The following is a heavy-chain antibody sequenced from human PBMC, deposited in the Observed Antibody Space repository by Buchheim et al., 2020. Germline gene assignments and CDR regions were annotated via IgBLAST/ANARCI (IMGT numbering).Heavy chain of an antibody. Sequence: EVQLVESGGGLVQPGGSLRLSCAASGFTFSSYAMSWVRQAPGKGLEWVSAISGSGGSTYYADPGKGRFTISRDNSKKTLYLQMNSLRAEDTAVYYCAKDRWNPIAAAGRFVDYWGQGTL. D-gene: IGHD6-13*01. CDR3: AKDRWNPIAAAGRFVDY. V-gene: IGHV3-23*04. CDR2: ISGSGGST. CDR1: GFTFSSYA. J-gene: IGHJ4*02.